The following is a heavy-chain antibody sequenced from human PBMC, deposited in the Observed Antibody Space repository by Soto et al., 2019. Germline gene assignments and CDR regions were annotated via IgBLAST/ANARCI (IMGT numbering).Heavy chain of an antibody. CDR1: GFSLSTSGVG. CDR3: AHIRYGSGLFDY. J-gene: IGHJ4*02. CDR2: IYWDDDK. V-gene: IGHV2-5*02. Sequence: QITLKESGPPLVKPTQTLTLTCTFSGFSLSTSGVGVGWIRQPPGKALEWLALIYWDDDKRYSPSLKSRLAITKATSKNQVVLTMTNMDPVDTATYYCAHIRYGSGLFDYWGQGTLVTVSS. D-gene: IGHD3-10*01.